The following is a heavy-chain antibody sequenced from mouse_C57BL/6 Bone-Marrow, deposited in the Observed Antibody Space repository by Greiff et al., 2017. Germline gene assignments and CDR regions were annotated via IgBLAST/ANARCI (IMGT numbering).Heavy chain of an antibody. CDR2: INPGSGGT. CDR3: ARDPFYYYGSSPFAY. J-gene: IGHJ3*01. Sequence: QVQLQQSGAELVRPGTSVKVSCKASGYAFTNYLIEWVKQRPGQGLEWIGVINPGSGGTNYNEKFKGKATLTADKSSSTAYMQLSSLTSEDSAVYFCARDPFYYYGSSPFAYWGQGTLVTVSA. D-gene: IGHD1-1*01. CDR1: GYAFTNYL. V-gene: IGHV1-54*01.